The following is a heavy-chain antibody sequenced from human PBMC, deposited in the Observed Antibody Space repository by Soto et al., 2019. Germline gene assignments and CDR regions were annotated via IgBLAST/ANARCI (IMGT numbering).Heavy chain of an antibody. J-gene: IGHJ6*03. V-gene: IGHV6-1*01. CDR1: GDSVSSNSAA. CDR2: TYYRSKWYN. CDR3: ARDRDYCTNGVCYTIRYYYYMDV. Sequence: SQTLSLTCAISGDSVSSNSAAWNWIRKSPSRGLEWLGRTYYRSKWYNDYAVSVKSRITINPDTSKNQFSLQLNSVTPEDTAVYYCARDRDYCTNGVCYTIRYYYYMDVWGKGTTVTVSS. D-gene: IGHD2-8*01.